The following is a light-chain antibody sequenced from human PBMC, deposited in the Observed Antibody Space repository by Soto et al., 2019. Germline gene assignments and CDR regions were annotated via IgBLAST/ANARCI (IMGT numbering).Light chain of an antibody. J-gene: IGKJ5*01. Sequence: DIWMTQAPASLAVSLGERATINCKSSQTVFYTATNKNYLAWYQQKPGQPPKMLISWASTRESGVPDRFTGSGSGTDFTLTISNLQAEDVAVYYCQQYRSIPTFGQGTRLEI. CDR3: QQYRSIPT. CDR2: WAS. CDR1: QTVFYTATNKNY. V-gene: IGKV4-1*01.